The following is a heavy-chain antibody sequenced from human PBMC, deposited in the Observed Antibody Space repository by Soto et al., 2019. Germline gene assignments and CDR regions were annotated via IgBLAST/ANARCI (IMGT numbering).Heavy chain of an antibody. CDR2: ISSSGSTI. V-gene: IGHV3-11*01. Sequence: GGSLRLSCAASGFTFSDYYMSWIRQAPGKGLEWVSYISSSGSTIYYADSVKGRFTISRDNAKNSLYLQMNSLRAEDTAVYYCARRLPEVATMEYYFDYWGQGTLVTVSS. J-gene: IGHJ4*02. D-gene: IGHD5-12*01. CDR1: GFTFSDYY. CDR3: ARRLPEVATMEYYFDY.